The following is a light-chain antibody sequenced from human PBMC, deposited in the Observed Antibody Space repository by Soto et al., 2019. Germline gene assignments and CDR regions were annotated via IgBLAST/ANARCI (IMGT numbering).Light chain of an antibody. CDR2: DAS. J-gene: IGKJ3*01. V-gene: IGKV1-33*01. Sequence: DIQMTQSPSSLSASVGDRVTITCQASQHISTYLNWFQQKPGKAPELLIYDASNLVPGVPSRFSGSGSVTDFTFTISSLQPEDIATDYCQQDDDLHPTVGPGTKVDIK. CDR1: QHISTY. CDR3: QQDDDLHPT.